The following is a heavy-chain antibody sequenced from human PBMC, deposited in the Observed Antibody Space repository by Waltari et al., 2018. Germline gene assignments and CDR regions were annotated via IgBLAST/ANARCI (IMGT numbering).Heavy chain of an antibody. CDR3: TRNPGY. V-gene: IGHV3-74*03. Sequence: EVQLVNSGGGLVQPGGSLRLSCAASDFFTDYWLDWVRQGPGKGLVCVSRMKTDGTSITYADSVKGRFTISRDSAKNTYYLQMNSLRAEDTAVYYCTRNPGYWGQGTLVTVSS. CDR1: DFFTDYW. CDR2: MKTDGTSI. J-gene: IGHJ4*02.